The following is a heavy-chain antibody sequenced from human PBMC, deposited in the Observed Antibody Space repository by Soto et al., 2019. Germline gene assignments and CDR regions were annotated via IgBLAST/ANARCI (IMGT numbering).Heavy chain of an antibody. CDR1: GGSISSYY. J-gene: IGHJ5*02. D-gene: IGHD7-27*01. Sequence: SETLSLTYTVSGGSISSYYWSWIRQPPGKGLEWIGYIYYSGSTNYNPSLKSRVTISVDTSKNQFSLKLSSVTAADTAVYYCAKSPGDRGNWFVPWGQGTLVTVSS. V-gene: IGHV4-59*01. CDR3: AKSPGDRGNWFVP. CDR2: IYYSGST.